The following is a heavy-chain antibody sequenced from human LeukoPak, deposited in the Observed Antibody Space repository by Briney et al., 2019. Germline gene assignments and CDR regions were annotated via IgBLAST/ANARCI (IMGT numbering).Heavy chain of an antibody. J-gene: IGHJ4*02. D-gene: IGHD2-2*01. CDR1: GFTFRSYS. V-gene: IGHV3-21*01. Sequence: GGSLRLSCAASGFTFRSYSMNWVRQAPGKGLEWVSTIDPSSTYIYYADSVKGRFTISRDNAENSLYLQMNSLRVEDTAVYYCARAPTVLVGYCSSSSCQADYWGQGTLVTVSS. CDR3: ARAPTVLVGYCSSSSCQADY. CDR2: IDPSSTYI.